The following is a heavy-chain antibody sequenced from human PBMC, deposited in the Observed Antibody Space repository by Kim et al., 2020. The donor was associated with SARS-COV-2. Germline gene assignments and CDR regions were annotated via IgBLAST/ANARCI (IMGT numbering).Heavy chain of an antibody. J-gene: IGHJ5*02. D-gene: IGHD3-16*01. V-gene: IGHV6-1*01. CDR3: ASGLGGRFDP. Sequence: YNDYAASVKSRITINPDTSKNQFSLQLNSVTPEDTAVYYCASGLGGRFDPWGQGTLVTVSS. CDR2: YN.